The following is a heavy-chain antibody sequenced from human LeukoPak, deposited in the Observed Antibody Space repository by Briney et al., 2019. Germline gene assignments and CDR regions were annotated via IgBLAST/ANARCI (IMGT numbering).Heavy chain of an antibody. Sequence: PSETLSLTCTVSGGSISSYYWSWIRQPPGKGLEWIGRIYTSGSTNYNPSLKSRVTMSVDTPKNQFSLKLSSVTAADTAVYYCAREGGDSSFYPYYYYGMDVWGQGTTVTVSS. CDR1: GGSISSYY. D-gene: IGHD6-13*01. CDR2: IYTSGST. J-gene: IGHJ6*02. CDR3: AREGGDSSFYPYYYYGMDV. V-gene: IGHV4-4*07.